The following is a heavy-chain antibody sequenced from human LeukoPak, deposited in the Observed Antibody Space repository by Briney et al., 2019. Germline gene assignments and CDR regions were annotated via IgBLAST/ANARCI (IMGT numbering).Heavy chain of an antibody. V-gene: IGHV3-74*01. J-gene: IGHJ4*02. CDR3: TRNLGRHDDPWSG. CDR2: INSDGTIT. CDR1: GFSFSSYW. D-gene: IGHD3-3*01. Sequence: QAGGSLRLSCGASGFSFSSYWMHWVRQGPGKGLVWVSRINSDGTITNYADSVKGRFTISRDNAKNTLYLQMNSLRADDTSVYYCTRNLGRHDDPWSGWGQGTVVTVSS.